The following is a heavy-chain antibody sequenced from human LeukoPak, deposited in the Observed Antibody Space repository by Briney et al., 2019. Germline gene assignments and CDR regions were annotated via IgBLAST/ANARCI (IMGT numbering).Heavy chain of an antibody. Sequence: KPSETLSLTCAVHGGSFSGYYWSWIRQPPGKGLEWIGEINHSGSTNYNPSLKSRVTISVDTSKNQFPLKLSSVTAADTAVYYCARVGKGGLLRLDVWGQGTTVTVSS. V-gene: IGHV4-34*01. D-gene: IGHD1-26*01. CDR2: INHSGST. CDR1: GGSFSGYY. J-gene: IGHJ6*02. CDR3: ARVGKGGLLRLDV.